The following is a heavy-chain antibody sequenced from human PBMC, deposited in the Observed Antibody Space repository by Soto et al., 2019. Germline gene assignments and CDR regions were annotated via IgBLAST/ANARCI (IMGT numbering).Heavy chain of an antibody. CDR1: GGTFSTYA. Sequence: QVQLVQSGAEVKKPGSSVKVSCKASGGTFSTYAISWVRQVPGQGLEWMGGIIPIFGTAKYAQKFQGRVTITADESTSTAYMELTSLRSEDTAVYYCAREIFGVIISGGRDAFDIWGQGTMVTVSS. J-gene: IGHJ3*02. D-gene: IGHD3-3*01. CDR2: IIPIFGTA. CDR3: AREIFGVIISGGRDAFDI. V-gene: IGHV1-69*01.